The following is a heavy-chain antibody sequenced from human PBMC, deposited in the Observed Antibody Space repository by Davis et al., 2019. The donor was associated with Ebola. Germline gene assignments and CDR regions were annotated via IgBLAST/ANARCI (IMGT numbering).Heavy chain of an antibody. D-gene: IGHD5-18*01. Sequence: GESLKISCAASGFTFSSYAMSWVRQAPGKGLEWVSAISGSGGSTYYADSVKGRFTISRDNSKNTLYLQMNSLRAEDTAVYYCARTVYSYTYNYYGLDVWGQGTTVIVSS. CDR1: GFTFSSYA. J-gene: IGHJ6*02. CDR3: ARTVYSYTYNYYGLDV. CDR2: ISGSGGST. V-gene: IGHV3-23*01.